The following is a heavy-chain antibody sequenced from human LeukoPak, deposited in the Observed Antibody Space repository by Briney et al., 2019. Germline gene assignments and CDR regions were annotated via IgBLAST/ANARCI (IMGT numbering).Heavy chain of an antibody. CDR2: IKQDGSEK. Sequence: GGSLRLSCAASGFTFSSYWMSWVRQAPGKGLEWVANIKQDGSEKYYVDSVKGRFTISRDNAKNSLYLQMNSLRAEDTAVYYCAGNYDILTGYYNYFDYWGQGTLVTVSS. D-gene: IGHD3-9*01. V-gene: IGHV3-7*01. CDR1: GFTFSSYW. J-gene: IGHJ4*02. CDR3: AGNYDILTGYYNYFDY.